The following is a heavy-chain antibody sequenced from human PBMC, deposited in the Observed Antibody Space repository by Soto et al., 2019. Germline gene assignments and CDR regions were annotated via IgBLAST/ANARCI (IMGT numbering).Heavy chain of an antibody. CDR2: IIPIFGTA. CDR3: ARHVTAAGYYSAMDV. V-gene: IGHV1-69*12. CDR1: GGTFSSYA. D-gene: IGHD2-2*01. Sequence: QVQLVQSGAEVKKPGSSVKVSCKASGGTFSSYAISWVRQAPGQGLEWMGGIIPIFGTANYAQQFQGRVTITAGESTSTAYMELSTLRSEDTAVYYCARHVTAAGYYSAMDVWGQGTTVTVSS. J-gene: IGHJ6*02.